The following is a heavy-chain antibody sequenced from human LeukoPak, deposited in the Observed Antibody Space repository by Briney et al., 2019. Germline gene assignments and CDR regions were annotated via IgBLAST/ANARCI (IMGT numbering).Heavy chain of an antibody. CDR2: IGADGSEK. Sequence: PGGSLRLSFAASGFSLSDYWMSWVRQAPGKGLEWVGKIGADGSEKYYVDSVKGRFTLSRDNARNSLHLQMNSLRDEDTAVYYCVRGGANRFDHWGQGILVAVSS. CDR1: GFSLSDYW. CDR3: VRGGANRFDH. D-gene: IGHD1-26*01. V-gene: IGHV3-7*01. J-gene: IGHJ4*02.